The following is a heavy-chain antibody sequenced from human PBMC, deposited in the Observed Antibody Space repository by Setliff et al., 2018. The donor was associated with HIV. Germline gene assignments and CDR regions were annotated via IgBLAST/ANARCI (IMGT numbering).Heavy chain of an antibody. V-gene: IGHV4-4*07. CDR3: ARVFSPTRGAPFGIPPGAFDI. CDR1: GGSMSSYY. Sequence: PSETLSLTCSVSGGSMSSYYWSWIRQTASKGLEWIGRIYTSGSIIYNPSLRSRVTMSVDTSKNQFSLKLSSVTAADTAVYYCARVFSPTRGAPFGIPPGAFDIWGQGTMVT. J-gene: IGHJ3*02. D-gene: IGHD2-21*01. CDR2: IYTSGSI.